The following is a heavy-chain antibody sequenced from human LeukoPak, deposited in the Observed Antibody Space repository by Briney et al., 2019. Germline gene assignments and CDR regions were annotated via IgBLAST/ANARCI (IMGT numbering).Heavy chain of an antibody. J-gene: IGHJ4*02. CDR1: GFTFSTYS. CDR2: ISSSSNTI. CDR3: AVSDYFDY. Sequence: GGSLRLPCVASGFTFSTYSMNWVRQAPRKGLEWVSYISSSSNTIYDADSVKGRFTTSRDNAKNSLYLQMNSLRAEDTAVYYCAVSDYFDYWGQGTLVTVSS. V-gene: IGHV3-48*01. D-gene: IGHD5/OR15-5a*01.